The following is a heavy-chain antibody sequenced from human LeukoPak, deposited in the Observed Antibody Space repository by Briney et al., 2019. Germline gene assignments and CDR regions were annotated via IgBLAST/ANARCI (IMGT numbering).Heavy chain of an antibody. CDR3: AKCNPTCQRGSFDD. D-gene: IGHD2/OR15-2a*01. CDR2: INTNGLVT. CDR1: GFTFMNFA. J-gene: IGHJ4*02. V-gene: IGHV3-23*01. Sequence: GGSLRLSCAASGFTFMNFAMTWVRQAPGKGLEWLSSINTNGLVTFYADSVKGRFTMSRDNSKNTLSLQMNSLRAEDTAVYFCAKCNPTCQRGSFDDWGQGTLVTVST.